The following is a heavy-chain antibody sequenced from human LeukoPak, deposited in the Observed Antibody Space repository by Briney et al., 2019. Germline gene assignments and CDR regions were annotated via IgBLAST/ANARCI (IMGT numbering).Heavy chain of an antibody. D-gene: IGHD3-10*01. CDR2: ISGSSGST. CDR3: AKDQGSNYYGSGSRRKYYFDY. Sequence: PGGSLRLSCAASGFTFNSYGMSWVRQAPGKGLEWVSAISGSSGSTYYADSVKGRFTISRDNSKNTLFLQMNNLRAEDTALYYCAKDQGSNYYGSGSRRKYYFDYWGQGTLVTVSS. CDR1: GFTFNSYG. V-gene: IGHV3-23*01. J-gene: IGHJ4*02.